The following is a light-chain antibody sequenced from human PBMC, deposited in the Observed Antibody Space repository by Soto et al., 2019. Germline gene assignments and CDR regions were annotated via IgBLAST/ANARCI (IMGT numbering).Light chain of an antibody. V-gene: IGKV1-9*01. Sequence: IQLTQSPSSLSASFGDRVTLTCRASQGISNYLAWYQQKPGKAPKLLMYTASILYSGVPSTFSGSGSGTEFALTISSLQADDFATYYCQQHRSNPSTFGGGTKVDIK. CDR3: QQHRSNPST. CDR1: QGISNY. J-gene: IGKJ4*02. CDR2: TAS.